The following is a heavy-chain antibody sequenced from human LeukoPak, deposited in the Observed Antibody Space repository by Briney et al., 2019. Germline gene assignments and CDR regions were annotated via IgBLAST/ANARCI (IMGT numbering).Heavy chain of an antibody. CDR3: ATGIRSGSHFIFDY. J-gene: IGHJ4*02. Sequence: GGSLRLSCAASGFTFSSYAMTWVRQAPGKGLEWVSVISGSGGSTNYADAVKGRFTISRDKSKNTLYLQMNSLRAEDTAVYYCATGIRSGSHFIFDYWGQGTLVTVSS. CDR1: GFTFSSYA. D-gene: IGHD1-26*01. CDR2: ISGSGGST. V-gene: IGHV3-23*01.